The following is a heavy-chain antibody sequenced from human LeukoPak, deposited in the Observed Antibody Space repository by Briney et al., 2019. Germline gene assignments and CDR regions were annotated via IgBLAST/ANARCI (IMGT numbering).Heavy chain of an antibody. J-gene: IGHJ4*02. V-gene: IGHV3-73*01. Sequence: GSLRLSCAASGFIFSGSAVHWVRQASGKGLEWVGRIRSKANSHATAYAASVKGRFTIFRDDSKNTAYLQMNSLKIEDTAMYYCARRGDYSASGDYWGQGTLVTVSS. CDR3: ARRGDYSASGDY. D-gene: IGHD3-10*01. CDR1: GFIFSGSA. CDR2: IRSKANSHAT.